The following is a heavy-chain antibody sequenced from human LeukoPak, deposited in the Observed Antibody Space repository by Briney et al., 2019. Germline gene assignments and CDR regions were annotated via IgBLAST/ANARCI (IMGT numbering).Heavy chain of an antibody. V-gene: IGHV3-9*01. Sequence: GGSLRLSCAASGFTFDDYAMHWVRQAPGKGLEWVSGISWNSGSIGYADSVKGRFTISRDNAQNTLYLQMNTLRAEDTAVYYCARGWFGDLWGQGTLVTVSS. D-gene: IGHD3-10*01. J-gene: IGHJ4*02. CDR3: ARGWFGDL. CDR1: GFTFDDYA. CDR2: ISWNSGSI.